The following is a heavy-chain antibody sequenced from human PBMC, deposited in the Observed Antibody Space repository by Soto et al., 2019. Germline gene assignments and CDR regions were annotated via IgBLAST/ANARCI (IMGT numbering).Heavy chain of an antibody. Sequence: QITLKESGPTRVIPTQTLTLTCTFSGFSPSTGGVGVGWIRQPPGKALERLALIYWDDDKRYSPSLKSRLTITKDTSGNQVVLTMTDMDPVDTATYYCAHRVGLQGNWNGGYFDFWGQGALVTVSS. CDR1: GFSPSTGGVG. CDR3: AHRVGLQGNWNGGYFDF. CDR2: IYWDDDK. D-gene: IGHD1-1*01. V-gene: IGHV2-5*02. J-gene: IGHJ4*02.